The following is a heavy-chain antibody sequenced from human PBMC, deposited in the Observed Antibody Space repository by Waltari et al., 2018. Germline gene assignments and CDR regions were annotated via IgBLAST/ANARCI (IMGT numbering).Heavy chain of an antibody. CDR2: INPNSGGT. Sequence: QVQLVQSGAEVKKPGASVKVSCKAAGYTFTGYYMHWVRQAPGQGLEWMGWINPNSGGTNYAQKFQGRVTMTRDTSISTAYMELRRLGSDDAAVYYCARGDDDYGDYVGWFDPWGQGTLVTVSS. D-gene: IGHD4-17*01. J-gene: IGHJ5*02. V-gene: IGHV1-2*02. CDR3: ARGDDDYGDYVGWFDP. CDR1: GYTFTGYY.